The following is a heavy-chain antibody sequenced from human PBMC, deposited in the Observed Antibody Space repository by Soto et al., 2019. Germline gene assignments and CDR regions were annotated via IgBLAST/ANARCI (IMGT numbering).Heavy chain of an antibody. D-gene: IGHD6-13*01. CDR3: ARGGLVEAAPPDY. CDR2: IYYSGST. J-gene: IGHJ4*02. Sequence: QVQLQESGPGLVKPSQTLSLTCTVSGGSISSGGYYWSWIRQHPGKGLEWIGYIYYSGSTYYNPSLKSRVTTSAGASKSQFYLKLSSMTATDTAVYYCARGGLVEAAPPDYWGQGTLVTVSS. V-gene: IGHV4-31*03. CDR1: GGSISSGGYY.